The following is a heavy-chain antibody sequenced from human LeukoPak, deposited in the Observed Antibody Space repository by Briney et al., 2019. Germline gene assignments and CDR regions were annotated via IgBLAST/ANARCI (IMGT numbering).Heavy chain of an antibody. CDR2: IIPILGIA. CDR1: GGTFSSYA. CDR3: AREAIRLRLGELSLLGYFDY. D-gene: IGHD3-16*02. V-gene: IGHV1-69*04. J-gene: IGHJ4*02. Sequence: SVKVSCKASGGTFSSYAMSWVRQAAGQGLEWMGRIIPILGIANYAQKFQGRVTITADKSTSTAYMELSSLRSEDTAVYYCAREAIRLRLGELSLLGYFDYWGQGTLVTVSS.